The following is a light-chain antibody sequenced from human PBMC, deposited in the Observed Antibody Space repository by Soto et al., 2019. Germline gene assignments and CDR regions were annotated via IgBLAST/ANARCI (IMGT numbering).Light chain of an antibody. CDR1: QGIGSW. CDR2: AAS. CDR3: QQGSSFPWT. V-gene: IGKV1-12*01. J-gene: IGKJ1*01. Sequence: DIQMTQSPSSVSASVGDRVTITCRASQGIGSWLAWYQQKPGIAPKLLIYAASNLQSGVPSRFSGSGSGTDFTLTISSLQPEDFATYYCQQGSSFPWTFGQVTKVEIK.